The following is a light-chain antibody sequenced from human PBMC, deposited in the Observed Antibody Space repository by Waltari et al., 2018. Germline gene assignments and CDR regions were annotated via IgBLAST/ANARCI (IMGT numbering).Light chain of an antibody. J-gene: IGKJ1*01. CDR2: AAS. CDR1: QGISSY. V-gene: IGKV1-8*01. CDR3: QQYYSYPRT. Sequence: AIRMTQSPSSFSASTGERVTITCRASQGISSYLAWYQQKPGKAPKLLIYAASTLQSGVPSMFSGSGSGTDFTLTISCLQSEDFATYYCQQYYSYPRTFRQGTKVEIK.